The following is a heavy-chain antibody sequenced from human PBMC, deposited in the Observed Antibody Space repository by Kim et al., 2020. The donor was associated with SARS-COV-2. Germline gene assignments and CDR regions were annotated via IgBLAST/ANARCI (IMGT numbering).Heavy chain of an antibody. V-gene: IGHV4-34*01. Sequence: SETLSLTCAVYGGSFSGYYWSWIRQPPGKGLEWIGEINHSGSTNYNPSLKSRVTTSVDTSKNQFSLKLSSVTAADTAVYYCARGRGVVAATGRRVYYGMDVWGQGTTVTVSS. CDR3: ARGRGVVAATGRRVYYGMDV. D-gene: IGHD2-15*01. J-gene: IGHJ6*02. CDR2: INHSGST. CDR1: GGSFSGYY.